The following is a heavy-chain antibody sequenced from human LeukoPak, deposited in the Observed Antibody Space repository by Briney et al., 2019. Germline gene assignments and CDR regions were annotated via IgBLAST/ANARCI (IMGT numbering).Heavy chain of an antibody. CDR1: GYSFTSYW. J-gene: IGHJ5*02. V-gene: IGHV5-51*01. D-gene: IGHD6-19*01. CDR2: IYPGDSDT. CDR3: ARTKYSSGWTRSNWFDP. Sequence: GESLKISCKGSGYSFTSYWIGWVCQMPGKGLEWMGIIYPGDSDTRYSPSFQGQVTISADKSISTAYLQWSSLKASDTAMYYCARTKYSSGWTRSNWFDPWGQGTLVTVSS.